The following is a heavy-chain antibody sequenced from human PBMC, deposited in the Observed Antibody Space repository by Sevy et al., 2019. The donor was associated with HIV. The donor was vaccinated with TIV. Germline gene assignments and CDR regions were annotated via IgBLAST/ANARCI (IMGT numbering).Heavy chain of an antibody. D-gene: IGHD6-19*01. CDR3: ARVRAYSSGLRLYYYYGMDV. Sequence: GGCLRLSCAASGFTFSSYWMSWVRQAPGKGLEWVANIKQDGSEKYYVDSVKGRFTISRDNAKNSLYLQMNSLRAEDTAVYYSARVRAYSSGLRLYYYYGMDVWGQGTTVTVSS. CDR2: IKQDGSEK. V-gene: IGHV3-7*01. CDR1: GFTFSSYW. J-gene: IGHJ6*02.